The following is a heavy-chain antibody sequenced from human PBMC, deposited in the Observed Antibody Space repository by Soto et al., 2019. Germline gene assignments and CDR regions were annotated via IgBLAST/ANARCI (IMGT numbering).Heavy chain of an antibody. D-gene: IGHD3-22*01. Sequence: ASVKVSCKASGYTFTGYYMHWVRQAPGQGLEWMGWINPNSGGTNYAQKFQGWVTMTRDTSISTAYMELSRLRSDDTAVYYCAIPPGGDSSGYHRDYYYYGMDVWGQGTTVTVSS. V-gene: IGHV1-2*04. CDR1: GYTFTGYY. J-gene: IGHJ6*02. CDR3: AIPPGGDSSGYHRDYYYYGMDV. CDR2: INPNSGGT.